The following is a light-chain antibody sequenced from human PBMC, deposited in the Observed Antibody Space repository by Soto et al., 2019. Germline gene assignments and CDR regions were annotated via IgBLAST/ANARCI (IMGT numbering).Light chain of an antibody. Sequence: EIVLTQSPGTLSLSPGERATLSCRASQSVSSTYLAWYHQKPGQAPRLLIYGASSRATGIPDRFSGSGSGTDFTLTISSLQSEDFAVYYCQQYNNWPWTLGQGTKVDIK. J-gene: IGKJ1*01. CDR2: GAS. V-gene: IGKV3-20*01. CDR3: QQYNNWPWT. CDR1: QSVSSTY.